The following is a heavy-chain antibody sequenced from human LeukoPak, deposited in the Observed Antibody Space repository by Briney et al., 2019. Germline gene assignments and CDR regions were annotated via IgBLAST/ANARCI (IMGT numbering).Heavy chain of an antibody. CDR3: AKDNVAAAGRYFDY. CDR1: GFTFSTYA. CDR2: ISDRGGST. V-gene: IGHV3-23*01. D-gene: IGHD6-13*01. Sequence: PGGSLRLSCAASGFTFSTYAMSGVRQAPGKGLEWVSAISDRGGSTYYADSVKGRFTISRDNSKNTLYLQMNSLRAEDTAVYYCAKDNVAAAGRYFDYWGQGTLVTVSS. J-gene: IGHJ4*02.